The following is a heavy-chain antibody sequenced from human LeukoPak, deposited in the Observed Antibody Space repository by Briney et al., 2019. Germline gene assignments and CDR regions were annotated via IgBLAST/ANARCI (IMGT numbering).Heavy chain of an antibody. D-gene: IGHD2-15*01. Sequence: PSETLSLTCTVSGGFSSFYYWTWIRQPPGKGLEWIGNIHTRGSTDYSPSLKSRVTMSIDTSKNQFSLRLSSVTAADTAVYYCARPGQSSWWVYFNYWGQGTLVTVSS. CDR3: ARPGQSSWWVYFNY. CDR1: GGFSSFYY. CDR2: IHTRGST. V-gene: IGHV4-4*09. J-gene: IGHJ4*02.